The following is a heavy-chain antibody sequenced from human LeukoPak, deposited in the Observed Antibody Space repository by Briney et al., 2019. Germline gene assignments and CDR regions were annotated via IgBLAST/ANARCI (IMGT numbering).Heavy chain of an antibody. D-gene: IGHD1-20*01. Sequence: SETLSLTCTVSGGSISSYYWSWIRQPPGKGLEWIGYISYSGSTNYNPSLKSRVSISVDTSKNQSSLKLSSVTAADTAVYFCARALTGTTGYFDCWGQGTLVTVSS. J-gene: IGHJ4*02. V-gene: IGHV4-59*01. CDR2: ISYSGST. CDR3: ARALTGTTGYFDC. CDR1: GGSISSYY.